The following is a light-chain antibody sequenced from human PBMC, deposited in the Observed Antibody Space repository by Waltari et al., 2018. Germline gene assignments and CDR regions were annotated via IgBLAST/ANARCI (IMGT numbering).Light chain of an antibody. Sequence: QSALTQPASVSGSPGQSITISCTGTSSDVGSYNLVSWYQQHPGKAPNLMIYEGSKRPSGVPNRFSGSKSGNTASLTISGLQAEDEADYYCCSYAGSSTLVFGGGTKLTVL. V-gene: IGLV2-23*01. CDR2: EGS. CDR3: CSYAGSSTLV. J-gene: IGLJ2*01. CDR1: SSDVGSYNL.